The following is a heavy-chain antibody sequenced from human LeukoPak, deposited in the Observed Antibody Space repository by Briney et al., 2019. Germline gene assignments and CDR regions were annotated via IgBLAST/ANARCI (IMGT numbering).Heavy chain of an antibody. Sequence: SETLSLTCTVSGGSISYYYWSWVRQPPGKGLEWIGHIYHSGSTNYNPSLKSRVTISVDTSKNHFSLKLSSVTAADTAVYYCARHRGRDGYNEWGQGTLVTVSS. V-gene: IGHV4-59*08. CDR1: GGSISYYY. CDR3: ARHRGRDGYNE. CDR2: IYHSGST. D-gene: IGHD5-24*01. J-gene: IGHJ4*02.